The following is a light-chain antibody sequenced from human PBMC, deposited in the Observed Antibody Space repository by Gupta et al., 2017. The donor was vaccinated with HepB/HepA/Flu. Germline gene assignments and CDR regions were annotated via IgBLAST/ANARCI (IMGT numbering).Light chain of an antibody. CDR2: DGA. V-gene: IGKV3-11*01. Sequence: ELVLTQSPSTLSLSPGARATLSCMASQSVSSYLAWYQQKPGQAPRLLIYDGANRATGIPARFSGSGSGTDFTLTISSPEPEDFAVYYCQQRSNWPPFTFGHGTKVDIK. CDR1: QSVSSY. J-gene: IGKJ3*01. CDR3: QQRSNWPPFT.